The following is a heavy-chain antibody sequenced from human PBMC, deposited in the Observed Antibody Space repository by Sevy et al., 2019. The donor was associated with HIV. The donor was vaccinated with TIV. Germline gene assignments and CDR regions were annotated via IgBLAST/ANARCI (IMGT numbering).Heavy chain of an antibody. D-gene: IGHD6-25*01. V-gene: IGHV3-21*01. CDR2: ISSSSSYI. CDR1: GFTFSSYS. Sequence: AGSLRLSCAASGFTFSSYSMNWVHQAPGKALEWVSSISSSSSYIYYADSVKGRFTISRDNAKNSLYLQMNSLRAEDTAVYYCARRGGHYYYYGMDVWGQGTTVTVSS. J-gene: IGHJ6*02. CDR3: ARRGGHYYYYGMDV.